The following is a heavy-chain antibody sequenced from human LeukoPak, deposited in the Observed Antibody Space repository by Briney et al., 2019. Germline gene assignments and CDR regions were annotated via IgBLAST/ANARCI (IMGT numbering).Heavy chain of an antibody. D-gene: IGHD3-16*02. CDR1: GYSISSGYY. J-gene: IGHJ5*02. CDR2: LYHSGGT. Sequence: KTSETLSLTCAVSGYSISSGYYWGWVRQPPGKGLEWIGSLYHSGGTYYNPSLKSRVTISLDTSKNQFSLKLSSVTAADTAVYYCARVSVWGSYPPNWFDPWGQGTLVTVSS. V-gene: IGHV4-38-2*01. CDR3: ARVSVWGSYPPNWFDP.